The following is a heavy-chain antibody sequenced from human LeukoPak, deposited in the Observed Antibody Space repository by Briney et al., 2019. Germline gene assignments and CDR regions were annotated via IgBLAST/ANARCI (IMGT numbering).Heavy chain of an antibody. CDR1: GFTFSSYA. CDR3: ARVTLGTYYFDY. CDR2: ISGSGGST. V-gene: IGHV3-23*01. J-gene: IGHJ4*02. D-gene: IGHD3-16*01. Sequence: GGSLRLSCAASGFTFSSYAMSWVRQAPGKGLEWVSAISGSGGSTYYADSVKGRFTISRDNSKNTLYLQMNSLRAEDTAVYYCARVTLGTYYFDYWGQGTLVTVSS.